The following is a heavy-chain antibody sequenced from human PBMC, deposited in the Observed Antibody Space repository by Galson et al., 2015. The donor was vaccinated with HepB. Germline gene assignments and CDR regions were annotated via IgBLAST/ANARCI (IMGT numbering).Heavy chain of an antibody. Sequence: SLRLSCAASGSTFSSYAMHWVRQAPGKGLEWVAVISYDGGNKYYADSVKGRFTISRDNSKNTLYLQMNSLRAEDTAVYYCARDKRNFPGSYYFDYWGQGTLVTVSS. CDR2: ISYDGGNK. CDR3: ARDKRNFPGSYYFDY. V-gene: IGHV3-30-3*01. CDR1: GSTFSSYA. J-gene: IGHJ4*02. D-gene: IGHD3-16*02.